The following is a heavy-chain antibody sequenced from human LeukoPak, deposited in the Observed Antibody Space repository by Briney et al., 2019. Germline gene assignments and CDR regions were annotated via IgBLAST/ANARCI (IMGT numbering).Heavy chain of an antibody. D-gene: IGHD1-1*01. CDR3: ARASWLSNADAVW. J-gene: IGHJ4*02. V-gene: IGHV3-23*01. CDR2: IRGNGDT. Sequence: GGSLRLSCAASGFSFSSNAMSWVRQAPARGLEWVSSIRGNGDTFYADSVKGRFTLSRDDSRNTVYLHLNNLRVEDSAVYYCARASWLSNADAVWWGQGTLVTVSS. CDR1: GFSFSSNA.